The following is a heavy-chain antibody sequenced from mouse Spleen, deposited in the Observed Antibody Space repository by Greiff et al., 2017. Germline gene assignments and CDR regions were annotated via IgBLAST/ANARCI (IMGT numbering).Heavy chain of an antibody. CDR3: ARGGRAWFAY. V-gene: IGHV5-12*02. CDR2: ISNGGGST. Sequence: EVHLVESGGGLVQPGGSLKLSCATSGFTFSDYYMYWVRQTPEKRLEWVAYISNGGGSTYYPDTVKGRFTISRDNAKNTLYLQMSRLKSEDTAMYYCARGGRAWFAYWGQGTLVTVSA. CDR1: GFTFSDYY. J-gene: IGHJ3*01.